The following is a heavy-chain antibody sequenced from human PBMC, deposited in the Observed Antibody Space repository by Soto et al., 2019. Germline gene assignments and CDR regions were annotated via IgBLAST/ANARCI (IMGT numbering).Heavy chain of an antibody. J-gene: IGHJ4*02. CDR3: ARESVALFDY. Sequence: SETLSLTCTVSGGSISSYYWSWIRQPPGKGLEWIGYIYYSGSTNYSPSLKSRVTISVDTSKNQFSLKLSSVTAADTAVYYCARESVALFDYWGQGTLVTVSS. CDR1: GGSISSYY. V-gene: IGHV4-59*01. D-gene: IGHD5-12*01. CDR2: IYYSGST.